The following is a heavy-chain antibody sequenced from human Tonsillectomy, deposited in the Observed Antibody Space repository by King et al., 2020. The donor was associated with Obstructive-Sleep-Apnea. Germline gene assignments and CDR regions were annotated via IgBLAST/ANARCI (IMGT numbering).Heavy chain of an antibody. J-gene: IGHJ4*02. CDR2: ISGSGGST. CDR1: GFTFSSYA. V-gene: IGHV3-23*04. Sequence: VQLVESGGGLVQPGGSLRLSCAASGFTFSSYAMSWVRQAPGKGLEWVSAISGSGGSTYYADSVKGRFTISRDNSKNTLYLQRNSLRAEDTAVYYCAKVAHTRLYGAPTITAFDYWGQGTLVTVSS. D-gene: IGHD4-17*01. CDR3: AKVAHTRLYGAPTITAFDY.